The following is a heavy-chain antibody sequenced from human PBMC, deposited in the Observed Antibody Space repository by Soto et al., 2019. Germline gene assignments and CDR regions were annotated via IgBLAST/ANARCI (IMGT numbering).Heavy chain of an antibody. CDR3: AGDAYCSSNTCPGALDI. Sequence: ASVKVSCKASGYTFTSYGISWVRQAPGQGLEWMGWISAYNGNTNYAQKLQGRVTMTTDTSTSTAYMELRSLRSDDTAVYYCAGDAYCSSNTCPGALDIWGQGTMVTVSS. D-gene: IGHD2-2*01. CDR1: GYTFTSYG. CDR2: ISAYNGNT. V-gene: IGHV1-18*01. J-gene: IGHJ3*02.